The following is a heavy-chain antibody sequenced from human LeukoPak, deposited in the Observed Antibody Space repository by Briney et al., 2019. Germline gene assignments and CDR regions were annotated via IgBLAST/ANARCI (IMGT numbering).Heavy chain of an antibody. CDR1: GYSFPAYW. CDR3: AKSHGDNSKCDY. CDR2: IFPGDSDT. D-gene: IGHD4-23*01. V-gene: IGHV5-51*01. J-gene: IGHJ4*02. Sequence: GESLKIPCKGSGYSFPAYWFGWVRQMPGKGLEWMGIIFPGDSDTRYSPSFQGQVTIPADKSLSTAYLQWSSLKASDTAMYYCAKSHGDNSKCDYWGQGTLVTVAS.